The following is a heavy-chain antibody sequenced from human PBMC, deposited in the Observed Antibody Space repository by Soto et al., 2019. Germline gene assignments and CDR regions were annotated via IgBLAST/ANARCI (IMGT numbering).Heavy chain of an antibody. D-gene: IGHD6-13*01. Sequence: SETLSLTCTVSGGSTSNYYWNWIRRPAEKRLEWIGRVSSTGSTYYNPSLKSRVTMSVDTSKNQVSLNLTSVTAADTAVYYCARGVPAAGTDWFDPWGQGTLVTVSS. CDR2: VSSTGST. CDR1: GGSTSNYY. J-gene: IGHJ5*02. CDR3: ARGVPAAGTDWFDP. V-gene: IGHV4-4*07.